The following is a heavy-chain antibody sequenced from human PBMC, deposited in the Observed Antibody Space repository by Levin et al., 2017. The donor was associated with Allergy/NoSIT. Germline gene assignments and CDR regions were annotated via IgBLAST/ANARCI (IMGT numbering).Heavy chain of an antibody. CDR2: IYYSGST. D-gene: IGHD4-17*01. CDR1: GGSISSYY. V-gene: IGHV4-59*01. CDR3: ARVRGTVTPRVDY. J-gene: IGHJ4*02. Sequence: SCTVSGGSISSYYWSWIRQPPGKGLEWIGYIYYSGSTNYNPSLKSRVTISVDTSKNQFSLKLSSVTAADTAVYYCARVRGTVTPRVDYWGQGTLVTVSS.